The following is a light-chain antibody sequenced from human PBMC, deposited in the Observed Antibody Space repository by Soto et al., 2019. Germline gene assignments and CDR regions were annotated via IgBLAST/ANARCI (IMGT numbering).Light chain of an antibody. CDR2: WAA. Sequence: DIVMTQSTDSLALSLCESSTINCKSSQSVLYSSNNRNYVAWYQQKPRQPPKLLIYWAATRESGVPDRFSGSGSGTDFTLTISSLEAEDMAVYYCQQYDDTPWMFGQGTKVDIK. V-gene: IGKV4-1*01. J-gene: IGKJ1*01. CDR3: QQYDDTPWM. CDR1: QSVLYSSNNRNY.